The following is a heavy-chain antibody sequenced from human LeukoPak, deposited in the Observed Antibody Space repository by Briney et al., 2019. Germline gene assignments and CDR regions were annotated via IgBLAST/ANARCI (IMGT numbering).Heavy chain of an antibody. CDR1: GYSISSGYY. CDR2: IYHSGST. CDR3: ARHPLIAVPRVWFDP. J-gene: IGHJ5*02. D-gene: IGHD6-19*01. Sequence: SETLSLTCAVSGYSISSGYYWGWIRQPPGKGLEWIGSIYHSGSTYYNPSLKSRVTISVDTSKNQFSLKLSSVTAADTAVYYRARHPLIAVPRVWFDPWGQGTLVTVSS. V-gene: IGHV4-38-2*01.